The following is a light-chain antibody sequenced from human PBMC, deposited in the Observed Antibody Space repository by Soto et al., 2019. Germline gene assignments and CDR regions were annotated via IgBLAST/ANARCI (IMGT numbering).Light chain of an antibody. V-gene: IGKV3-15*01. CDR3: QQYNNWPRT. Sequence: EIALTQSQATLSVFPGERATISCRASQSVSSDLAWYQQKPGQAPRLLIYGASTRATGIPARFSGSGSGTEFTLTISSLQSEDFAVYYCQQYNNWPRTFGQGTKVDIK. J-gene: IGKJ1*01. CDR2: GAS. CDR1: QSVSSD.